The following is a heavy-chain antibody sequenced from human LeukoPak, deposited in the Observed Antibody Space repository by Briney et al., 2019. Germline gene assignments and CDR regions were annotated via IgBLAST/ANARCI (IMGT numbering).Heavy chain of an antibody. Sequence: SVKVSCKASGGTFSSYAISWVRQAPGQGLEWMGGIIPIFGTANYAQKFQGRVTITADESTSTAYMELSSLRSEDTAMYYCARVRRSSTWRDAFDIWGQGTMVTVSS. CDR1: GGTFSSYA. V-gene: IGHV1-69*13. D-gene: IGHD6-13*01. CDR3: ARVRRSSTWRDAFDI. J-gene: IGHJ3*02. CDR2: IIPIFGTA.